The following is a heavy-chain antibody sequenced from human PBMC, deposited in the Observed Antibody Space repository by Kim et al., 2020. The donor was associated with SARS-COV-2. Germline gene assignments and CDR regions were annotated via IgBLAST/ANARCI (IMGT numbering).Heavy chain of an antibody. CDR2: IYTSGST. CDR1: GGSISSYY. D-gene: IGHD2-2*02. V-gene: IGHV4-4*07. J-gene: IGHJ6*02. Sequence: SETLSLTCTVSGGSISSYYWSWIRQPAGKGLEWIGRIYTSGSTNYNPSLKSRVTMSVDTSKNQFSLKLSSVTAADTAVYYCAREVGEIPAAIFHYYYYGMDVWGQGTTVTVSS. CDR3: AREVGEIPAAIFHYYYYGMDV.